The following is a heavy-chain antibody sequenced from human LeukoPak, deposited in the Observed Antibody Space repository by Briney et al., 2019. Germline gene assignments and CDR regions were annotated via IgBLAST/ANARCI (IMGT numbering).Heavy chain of an antibody. J-gene: IGHJ4*02. D-gene: IGHD4-17*01. CDR2: INPNSGGT. CDR3: ARVSPNTVTTLQYFDY. V-gene: IGHV1-2*02. Sequence: ASVKVSCKASVYTFTGYYMHWVRQAPGQGLEWMGWINPNSGGTNYAQKFQGRVTMTRDTSISTAYMELSRLRSDDTAVYYCARVSPNTVTTLQYFDYWGQGTLVTVSS. CDR1: VYTFTGYY.